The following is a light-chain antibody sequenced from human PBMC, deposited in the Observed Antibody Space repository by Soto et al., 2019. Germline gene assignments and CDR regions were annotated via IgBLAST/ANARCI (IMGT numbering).Light chain of an antibody. V-gene: IGLV2-14*01. J-gene: IGLJ3*02. CDR3: SSYTTSSTWV. Sequence: QSALTQPASVSGSPEQSITISCTGTSSDVGAYDYVSWYQHHPGKAPKLMIYEVSNRPSGVSNRFSGSKSGNTASLTISGLQAEDEADYYCSSYTTSSTWVFGGGTKLTVL. CDR1: SSDVGAYDY. CDR2: EVS.